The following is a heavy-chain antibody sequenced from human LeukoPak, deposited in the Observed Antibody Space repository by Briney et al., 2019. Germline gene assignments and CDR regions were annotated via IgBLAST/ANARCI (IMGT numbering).Heavy chain of an antibody. CDR3: ARAAKMVGATTFDP. CDR2: INPNSGGT. CDR1: GYTFTSSY. Sequence: ASVKVSCKASGYTFTSSYIHWVRQAPGQGLEWMGWINPNSGGTNYAQKFQGWVTMTRDTSISTAYMELSRLRSDDTAVYYCARAAKMVGATTFDPWGQGTLVTVSS. D-gene: IGHD1-26*01. J-gene: IGHJ5*02. V-gene: IGHV1-2*04.